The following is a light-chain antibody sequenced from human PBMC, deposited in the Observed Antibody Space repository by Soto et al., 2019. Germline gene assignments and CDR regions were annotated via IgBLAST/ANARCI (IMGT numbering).Light chain of an antibody. Sequence: QSVLTQPPSVSAAPGQKVTVSCSGSSSNIGNTYVSWYQQLPGTAPKLLSYENNKGPSGNPDRFAGSKSGTSATLGITGLQTGDEADYYCGTWDSSLSAGGVFGGGTKLTVL. CDR1: SSNIGNTY. CDR2: ENN. J-gene: IGLJ2*01. V-gene: IGLV1-51*02. CDR3: GTWDSSLSAGGV.